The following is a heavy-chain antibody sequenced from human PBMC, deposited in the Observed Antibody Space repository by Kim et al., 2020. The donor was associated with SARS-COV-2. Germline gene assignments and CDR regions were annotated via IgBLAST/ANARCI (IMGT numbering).Heavy chain of an antibody. Sequence: ASVKVSCKASGYTFTSYAMHWVRQAPGQRLEWMGWINAGNGNTKYSQKFQGRVTITRDTSASTAYMELSSLRSEDTAVYYCARRRDNNNYDFWSGFGYWGQGTLVTVSS. CDR1: GYTFTSYA. V-gene: IGHV1-3*01. CDR3: ARRRDNNNYDFWSGFGY. J-gene: IGHJ4*02. CDR2: INAGNGNT. D-gene: IGHD3-3*01.